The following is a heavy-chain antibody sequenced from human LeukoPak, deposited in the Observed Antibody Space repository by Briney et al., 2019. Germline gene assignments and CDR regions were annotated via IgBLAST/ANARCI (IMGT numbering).Heavy chain of an antibody. CDR3: AKEPVSGSYVNY. V-gene: IGHV3-30*18. J-gene: IGHJ4*02. CDR1: GFTFSSYG. CDR2: ISYDGSNK. D-gene: IGHD1-26*01. Sequence: GGSLRLSCAASGFTFSSYGMHWVRQAPGKGLEWVAVISYDGSNKYYADSVKGRFTISRDNSKNTLYLQMNSLRAEDTAVYYCAKEPVSGSYVNYRGQGTLVTVSS.